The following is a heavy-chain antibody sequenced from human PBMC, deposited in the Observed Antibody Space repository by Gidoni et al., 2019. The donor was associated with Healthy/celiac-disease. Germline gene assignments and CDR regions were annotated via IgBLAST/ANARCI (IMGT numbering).Heavy chain of an antibody. V-gene: IGHV3-30*18. Sequence: QVQLVESGGGVVQPGRSLRLSCAASGFTFSSYGMHWVRQAPGKGLEWVAVISYDGSNKYYADSVKGRFTISRDNSKNTLYLQMNSLRAEDTAVYYCAKDRAPSSSWSPLNYFDYWGQGTLVTVSS. CDR3: AKDRAPSSSWSPLNYFDY. D-gene: IGHD6-13*01. J-gene: IGHJ4*02. CDR1: GFTFSSYG. CDR2: ISYDGSNK.